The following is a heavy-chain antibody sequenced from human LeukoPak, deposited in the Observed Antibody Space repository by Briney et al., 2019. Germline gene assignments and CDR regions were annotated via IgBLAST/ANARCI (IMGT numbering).Heavy chain of an antibody. D-gene: IGHD3-10*01. CDR2: ISSGSTTI. J-gene: IGHJ4*02. CDR1: GFTFSSYA. Sequence: GGSLRLSCAASGFTFSSYAMSWVRQAPGKGLEWVSYISSGSTTIYYADSVKGRFTISRDSAKNSLYLQMNSLRDDDTAVYYCARDQGTGYYFDYWGQGTLVTVSS. V-gene: IGHV3-48*02. CDR3: ARDQGTGYYFDY.